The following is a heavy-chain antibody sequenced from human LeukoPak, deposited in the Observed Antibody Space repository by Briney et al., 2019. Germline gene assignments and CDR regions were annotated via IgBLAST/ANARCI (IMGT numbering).Heavy chain of an antibody. V-gene: IGHV3-33*01. CDR1: GFTFSSYG. CDR2: IWYDGSNK. CDR3: ARDNHGIAAAGTGNYFDY. Sequence: PGGSLRLSCAASGFTFSSYGMHWVRQAPGKGLEWVAVIWYDGSNKYYADSVKGRFTISRDNSKNTLYLQMNSLRAEDTAVYYCARDNHGIAAAGTGNYFDYWGQGTLVTVSS. J-gene: IGHJ4*02. D-gene: IGHD6-13*01.